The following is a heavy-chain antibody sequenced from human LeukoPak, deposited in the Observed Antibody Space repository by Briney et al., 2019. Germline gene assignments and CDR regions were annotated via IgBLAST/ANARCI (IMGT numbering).Heavy chain of an antibody. CDR3: ARVRYYYDSSVSWFDP. J-gene: IGHJ5*02. D-gene: IGHD3-22*01. CDR2: IYSGGST. CDR1: GFTVSSNY. Sequence: GGPLRLSCAASGFTVSSNYMSWVRQAPGKGLEWVSVIYSGGSTYYADSVKGRFTISRDNSKNTLYLQMNSLRAEDTAVYYCARVRYYYDSSVSWFDPWGQGTLVTVSS. V-gene: IGHV3-66*02.